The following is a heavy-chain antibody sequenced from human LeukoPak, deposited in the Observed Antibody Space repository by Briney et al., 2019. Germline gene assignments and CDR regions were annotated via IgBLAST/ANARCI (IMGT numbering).Heavy chain of an antibody. CDR3: ASGYDGVFDY. CDR2: IYHSGST. V-gene: IGHV4-30-2*01. J-gene: IGHJ4*02. Sequence: SQTLSLTCAVSGGSISSGGSSWSWIRQPPGKGLEWIGYIYHSGSTYYNPSLKSRVTISVDTSKNQFSLKLSSVTAADTAVYYCASGYDGVFDYWGQGTLVTVSS. D-gene: IGHD5-12*01. CDR1: GGSISSGGSS.